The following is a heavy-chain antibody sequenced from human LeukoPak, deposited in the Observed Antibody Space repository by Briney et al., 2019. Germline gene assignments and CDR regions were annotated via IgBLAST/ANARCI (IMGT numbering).Heavy chain of an antibody. D-gene: IGHD5-12*01. J-gene: IGHJ4*02. CDR3: ARVRATFSPHFDN. Sequence: PGGSLRLSCAASGFTFSSYWMHWVRQAPGKGLMWVSRINSDGSITNYASSVKGPFPISRHNAKTTLYLQMTILRAEDTAVYYCARVRATFSPHFDNWGQGTLVTVSS. CDR2: INSDGSIT. CDR1: GFTFSSYW. V-gene: IGHV3-74*01.